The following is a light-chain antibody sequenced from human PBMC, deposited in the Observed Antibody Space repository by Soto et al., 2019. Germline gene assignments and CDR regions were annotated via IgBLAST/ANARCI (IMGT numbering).Light chain of an antibody. J-gene: IGLJ1*01. CDR2: GNS. V-gene: IGLV1-40*01. Sequence: QSALTQPPSVSGAPGQRVTISCTGSSSNIGAGYDVHWYQQLPGTAPKLLIYGNSNRPSGVPDRFSGSKSGTSASLAITGLQAEDEADYYCQSYDSILSAYVFGTGTRSPS. CDR1: SSNIGAGYD. CDR3: QSYDSILSAYV.